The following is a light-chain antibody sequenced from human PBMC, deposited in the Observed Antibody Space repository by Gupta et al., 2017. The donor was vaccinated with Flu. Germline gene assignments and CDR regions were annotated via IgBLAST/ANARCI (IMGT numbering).Light chain of an antibody. J-gene: IGKJ2*02. V-gene: IGKV2-30*01. CDR3: MRCTHPWT. CDR2: EVS. CDR1: QSLVYKNGITY. Sequence: PVTLGQPASISCRSSQSLVYKNGITYLTWFQQWPGQSPRRLIYEVSNRDSGVPDRFSGSGSGTDFTLKISRVEAEDVGVYYCMRCTHPWTFGQGTMMEI.